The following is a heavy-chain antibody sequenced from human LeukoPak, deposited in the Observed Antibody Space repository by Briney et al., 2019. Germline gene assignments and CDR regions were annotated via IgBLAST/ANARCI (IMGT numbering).Heavy chain of an antibody. CDR1: GFTFANYN. V-gene: IGHV3-48*01. D-gene: IGHD6-6*01. CDR3: AREGMSSSPNFDY. Sequence: GGSLRLSCAASGFTFANYNFNWVRQAPGKGLEWVSYISSTSSTIYYADSMKGRFTISRDNAKNSLYLQMNSLRAEDTAVYYCAREGMSSSPNFDYWGQGTLVTVSS. J-gene: IGHJ4*02. CDR2: ISSTSSTI.